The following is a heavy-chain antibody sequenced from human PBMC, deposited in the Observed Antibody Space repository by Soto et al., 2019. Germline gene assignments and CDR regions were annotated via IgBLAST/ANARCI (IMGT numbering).Heavy chain of an antibody. CDR2: ISSSGSTI. CDR1: GFTFCDYY. CDR3: ERGLNWNYCPFDY. V-gene: IGHV3-11*04. Sequence: PGVSLRLSCAASGFTFCDYYKSCIRQAPGKGLEWVSCISSSGSTIYYADSVKGRFTISRDNAKNSLYLKMNSLRAEDTAVYYCERGLNWNYCPFDYWGQGTLVTVSS. D-gene: IGHD1-7*01. J-gene: IGHJ4*02.